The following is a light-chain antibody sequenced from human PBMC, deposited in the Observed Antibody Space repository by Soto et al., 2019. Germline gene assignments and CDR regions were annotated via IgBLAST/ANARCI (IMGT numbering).Light chain of an antibody. CDR2: GNS. Sequence: QSVLTQPLSVSGAPGQRVTISCTGSNSNIGAGYDVHWYQQLPGTAPKLLIYGNSNRPSGVPDRFSGSKSGTSASLAITGLQAEDEADYYCQSYDSSLSGSVFGGGTKLTVL. V-gene: IGLV1-40*01. CDR3: QSYDSSLSGSV. J-gene: IGLJ3*02. CDR1: NSNIGAGYD.